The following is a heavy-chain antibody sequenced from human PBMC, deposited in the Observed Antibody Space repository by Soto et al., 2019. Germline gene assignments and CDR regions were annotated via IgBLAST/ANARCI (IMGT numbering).Heavy chain of an antibody. CDR1: GDSTNIYD. D-gene: IGHD3-10*01. J-gene: IGHJ6*02. CDR3: ARQGFGALHGLFDV. Sequence: SETLSLTCTVSGDSTNIYDWGWIRQPPGKGMDWIGYVSPIWFAAYXXSLQSRVXXSVDTSKSQCXLKLTXVTATDTAVYYCARQGFGALHGLFDVWGQGTTVT. V-gene: IGHV4-59*08. CDR2: VSPIWFA.